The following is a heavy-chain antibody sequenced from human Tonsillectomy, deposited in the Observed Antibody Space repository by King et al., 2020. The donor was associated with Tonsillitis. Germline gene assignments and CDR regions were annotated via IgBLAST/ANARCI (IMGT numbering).Heavy chain of an antibody. CDR2: INSDGSST. CDR3: ARAWPRIMTTVTTYYYSYGMDV. V-gene: IGHV3-74*01. D-gene: IGHD4-11*01. CDR1: GFTFSSYW. Sequence: VQLVESGGGLVQPGGSLRLSCAASGFTFSSYWMHWVRQAPGKGLVWVSRINSDGSSTSYADSVKGRFTISRDNAKNTLYLQMNSLRAEDTAVYYCARAWPRIMTTVTTYYYSYGMDVWGQGTTVTVSS. J-gene: IGHJ6*02.